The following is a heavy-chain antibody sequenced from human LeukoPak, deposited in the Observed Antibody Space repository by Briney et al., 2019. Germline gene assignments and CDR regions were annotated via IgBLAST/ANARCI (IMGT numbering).Heavy chain of an antibody. J-gene: IGHJ2*01. V-gene: IGHV3-74*01. D-gene: IGHD2-2*02. CDR2: IDIDGSRI. CDR3: ATLGYCSSTSCYTDWYFDL. CDR1: GFTFSSYW. Sequence: GGSLRLSFAASGFTFSSYWMHWVRQAPGKGLVWVSRIDIDGSRISHGDFVRGRFTISRDNAKNTLYLQMNSLRAEDTAVYYCATLGYCSSTSCYTDWYFDLWGRGTLVTVSS.